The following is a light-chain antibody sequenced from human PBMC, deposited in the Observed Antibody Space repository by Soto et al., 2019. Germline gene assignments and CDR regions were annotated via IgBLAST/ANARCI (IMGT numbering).Light chain of an antibody. CDR1: QSISSQ. CDR2: DAS. CDR3: QQYGGSTRT. J-gene: IGKJ1*01. Sequence: EIGLTHSPATLSLSRWEIATRSCRASQSISSQLAWYQQKPGQAPRLLIHDASSRATGIPDRITGSGSGTDFTLSISRLEPEDFAVYYCQQYGGSTRTFGQGTKVDIK. V-gene: IGKV3-20*01.